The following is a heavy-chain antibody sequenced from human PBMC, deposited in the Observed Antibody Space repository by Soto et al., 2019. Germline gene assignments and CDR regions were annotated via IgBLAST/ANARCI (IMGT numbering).Heavy chain of an antibody. J-gene: IGHJ4*02. V-gene: IGHV3-33*06. D-gene: IGHD1-7*01. Sequence: QVQLVESGGGVVQPGGSLRLSCAASGFTFSSYGMHWVRQAPGKGLEWVAVIWYDGSDKFYADSVKGRFTISRDNSKNAPQLQMHSLTAADPAVYYWAKGGGTTLPLDSWGQGTLVTVSS. CDR1: GFTFSSYG. CDR3: AKGGGTTLPLDS. CDR2: IWYDGSDK.